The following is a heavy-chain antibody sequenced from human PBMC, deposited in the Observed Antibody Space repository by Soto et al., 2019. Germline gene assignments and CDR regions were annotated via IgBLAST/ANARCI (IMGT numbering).Heavy chain of an antibody. CDR1: GGSISSNNW. Sequence: QVQLQESGPGLVKPSGTLSLTCAVSGGSISSNNWWSWVRQPPGKGLEWIGEIYHSGSTNSNPSLKSRVXXXVXXSNNPFSRKLSSVTAADTAVYFCARVAVSGTRFDYWGQGTLVTVSS. V-gene: IGHV4-4*02. CDR3: ARVAVSGTRFDY. J-gene: IGHJ4*02. CDR2: IYHSGST. D-gene: IGHD6-19*01.